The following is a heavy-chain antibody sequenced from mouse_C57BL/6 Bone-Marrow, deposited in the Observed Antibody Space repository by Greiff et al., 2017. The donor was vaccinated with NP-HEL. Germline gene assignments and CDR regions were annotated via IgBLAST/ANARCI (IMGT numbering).Heavy chain of an antibody. Sequence: QVQLKESGPGLVQPSQSLSITCTVSGFSLTSYGVHWVRQSPGKGLEWLGVIWSGGSTDYNAAFISRLSISKDNSKSQVFFKMNSLQADDTAIYYCARNFWATMVTGVAYWGQGTLVTVSA. CDR2: IWSGGST. CDR3: ARNFWATMVTGVAY. CDR1: GFSLTSYG. J-gene: IGHJ3*01. V-gene: IGHV2-2*01. D-gene: IGHD2-2*01.